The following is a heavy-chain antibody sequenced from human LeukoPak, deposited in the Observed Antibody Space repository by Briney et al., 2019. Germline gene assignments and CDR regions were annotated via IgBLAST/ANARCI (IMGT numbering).Heavy chain of an antibody. D-gene: IGHD6-19*01. CDR3: ARLASVPG. V-gene: IGHV1-2*02. CDR2: IHPNSGGT. CDR1: GYTFTGYY. Sequence: ASVKVSCKASGYTFTGYYLHWVRQASGQGLEWMGWIHPNSGGTNYAQKFQGRVTMTRDTSISTAYMELSSLRSDNTAVYFCARLASVPGWGQGTLVTVSP. J-gene: IGHJ1*01.